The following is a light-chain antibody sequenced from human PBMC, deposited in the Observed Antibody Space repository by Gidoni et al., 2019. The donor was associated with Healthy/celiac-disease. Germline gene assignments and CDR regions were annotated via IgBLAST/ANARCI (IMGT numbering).Light chain of an antibody. CDR3: QQRSNWPFYT. CDR2: DAS. CDR1: QSVSSY. V-gene: IGKV3-11*01. J-gene: IGKJ2*01. Sequence: EIVLTQSPATLSLSPGERATLSCRASQSVSSYLAWYQQKPGQAPRLLIYDASNRATGIPARFSGSCSWTDFTLTISSLEPEDFAVFYCQQRSNWPFYTFXQXTKLEIK.